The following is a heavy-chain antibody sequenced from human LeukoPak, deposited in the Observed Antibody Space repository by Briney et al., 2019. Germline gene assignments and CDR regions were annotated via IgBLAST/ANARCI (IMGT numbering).Heavy chain of an antibody. V-gene: IGHV3-21*01. CDR2: ISSSSSYI. CDR1: GFSFSSCT. Sequence: GGSLRLSCAASGFSFSSCTMNWVRQSPGKGLEWVSSISSSSSYIYYADSMKGRFTISRDNAKNSLYLQMNSLRVEDTAVYYCEREGPDGFDIGGQGTMVTVSS. CDR3: EREGPDGFDI. J-gene: IGHJ3*02.